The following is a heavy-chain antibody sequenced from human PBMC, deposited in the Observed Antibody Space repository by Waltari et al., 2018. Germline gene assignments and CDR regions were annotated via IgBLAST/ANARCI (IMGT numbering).Heavy chain of an antibody. CDR3: ARDRNGDSPGVFDY. CDR2: IYYSGST. D-gene: IGHD4-17*01. J-gene: IGHJ4*02. Sequence: QVQLQESGPGLVKPSETLSLTCTVSGGSISSYYWSWIRQPPGKGLEWIGYIYYSGSTNYNPSLKSRVTRSVDTSKNQFSLKLSSVTAADTAVYYCARDRNGDSPGVFDYWGQGTLVTVSS. CDR1: GGSISSYY. V-gene: IGHV4-59*01.